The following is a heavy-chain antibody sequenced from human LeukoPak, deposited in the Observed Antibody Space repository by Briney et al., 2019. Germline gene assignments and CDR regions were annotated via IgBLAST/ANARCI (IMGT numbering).Heavy chain of an antibody. V-gene: IGHV1-8*01. CDR2: MNPNSGNT. D-gene: IGHD1-26*01. J-gene: IGHJ3*02. CDR3: ARWKRELGAFDI. Sequence: RXXTGQGLEXMGWMNPNSGNTGYAQKFQGRVTMTRNTSISTAYMELSSLRSEDTAVYYCARWKRELGAFDIWGQGTMVTVSS.